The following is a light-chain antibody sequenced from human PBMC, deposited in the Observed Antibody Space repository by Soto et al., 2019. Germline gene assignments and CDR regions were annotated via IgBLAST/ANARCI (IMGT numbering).Light chain of an antibody. Sequence: EIVLTQSPGTLSLSPGERATLSCSASQSVSSSYLAWYQQKPGQAPRLLIYGASSRATGIPDRFSGSGSGTDFTLTISRLEPEDFAVDYCQQYGSSPWTFGRGTKVEIK. CDR3: QQYGSSPWT. CDR2: GAS. J-gene: IGKJ1*01. V-gene: IGKV3-20*01. CDR1: QSVSSSY.